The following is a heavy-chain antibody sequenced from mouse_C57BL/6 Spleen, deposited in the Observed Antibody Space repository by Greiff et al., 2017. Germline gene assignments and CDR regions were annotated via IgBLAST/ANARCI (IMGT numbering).Heavy chain of an antibody. CDR3: ARSIQLRYYDY. CDR2: INPEDGGT. Sequence: VQLQQPGAELVKPGASVKLSCTASGFNIKDYYMHWVKQRPEQGLEWIGRINPEDGGTKYAPKFQGKATITADTSSNTAYLQLSSLTSEDTAVYYCARSIQLRYYDYWGQGTTLTVSA. V-gene: IGHV14-2*01. D-gene: IGHD3-2*02. CDR1: GFNIKDYY. J-gene: IGHJ2*01.